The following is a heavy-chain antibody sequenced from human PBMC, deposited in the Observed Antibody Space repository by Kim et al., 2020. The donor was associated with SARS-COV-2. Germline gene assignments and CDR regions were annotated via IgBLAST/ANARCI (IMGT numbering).Heavy chain of an antibody. J-gene: IGHJ3*01. Sequence: TKNAERFQARVTMTRDTSISTVYMELSRLKSDDTAVYYCARGANTLSAFDLWGQGTMVTVSS. V-gene: IGHV1-2*02. CDR3: ARGANTLSAFDL. CDR2: T.